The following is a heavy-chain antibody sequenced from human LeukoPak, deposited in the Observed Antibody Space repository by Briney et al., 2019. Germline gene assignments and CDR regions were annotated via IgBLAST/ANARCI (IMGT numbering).Heavy chain of an antibody. CDR3: AREDCGGDCKSYYMDV. Sequence: SETLSLTCTVSGGSISSGDYYWSWIRQPPGKGLEWIGYIYYSGSTYYNPSLKSRVTISLDTSKNQFSLKLSSVTAADTAVYYCAREDCGGDCKSYYMDVWGKGTTVTVSS. CDR1: GGSISSGDYY. J-gene: IGHJ6*03. CDR2: IYYSGST. D-gene: IGHD2-21*01. V-gene: IGHV4-30-4*08.